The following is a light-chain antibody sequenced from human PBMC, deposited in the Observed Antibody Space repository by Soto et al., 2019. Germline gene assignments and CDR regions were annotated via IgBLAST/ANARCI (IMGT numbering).Light chain of an antibody. Sequence: EIVLTQSPGSLSLSPRERATLSCRASQSVSSNHLAWYQQKPGQAPRLLIYGASRRAAGIPDRFSGSGSGTDFALTISRLELEDSAVYYCQQYGVSPLTFGPGTKVEIK. V-gene: IGKV3-20*01. CDR2: GAS. CDR3: QQYGVSPLT. CDR1: QSVSSNH. J-gene: IGKJ3*01.